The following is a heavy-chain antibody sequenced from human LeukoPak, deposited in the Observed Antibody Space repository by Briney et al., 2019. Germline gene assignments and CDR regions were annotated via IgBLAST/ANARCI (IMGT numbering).Heavy chain of an antibody. CDR2: ISGSGGST. J-gene: IGHJ6*02. D-gene: IGHD4-17*01. CDR3: AKPIEGDYPDDYYYYGMDV. Sequence: GGSLRLSCAASGFTFSSYAMSWVRQAPGKGLEWVSAISGSGGSTYYADSVKGRFTISRDNSKNTLYLQMNSLRAEDTAVYYCAKPIEGDYPDDYYYYGMDVWGQGTTVTVSS. CDR1: GFTFSSYA. V-gene: IGHV3-23*01.